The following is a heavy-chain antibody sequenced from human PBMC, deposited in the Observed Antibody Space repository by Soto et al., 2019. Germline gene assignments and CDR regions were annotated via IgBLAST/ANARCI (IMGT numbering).Heavy chain of an antibody. V-gene: IGHV3-53*04. CDR3: ARGDLTEV. CDR1: GFTVSSYY. Sequence: GGSLRLSCAASGFTVSSYYMSWVRQAPGKGLEWVSVLYTGGSTYYADSVNGRFTISRHNSENTLYLQMNSLRVEDTAVYYCARGDLTEVWGQGTTVTVSS. J-gene: IGHJ6*02. CDR2: LYTGGST.